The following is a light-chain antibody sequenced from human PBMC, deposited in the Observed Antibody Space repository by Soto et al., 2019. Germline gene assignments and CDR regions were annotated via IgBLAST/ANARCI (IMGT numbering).Light chain of an antibody. V-gene: IGKV3-20*01. Sequence: EIVLTQSPGTLSLSPGERATLSCRASQSVSSSYFAWYQQKPGQAPRLHIYGASNRATGIPDRFSGSASGTDFTLTSSRLEPEDFGVYSYQQYGSSPLFTFGRGTKVDIK. CDR1: QSVSSSY. J-gene: IGKJ3*01. CDR2: GAS. CDR3: QQYGSSPLFT.